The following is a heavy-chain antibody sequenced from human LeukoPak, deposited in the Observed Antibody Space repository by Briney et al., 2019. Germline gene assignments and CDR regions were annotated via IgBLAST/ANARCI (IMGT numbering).Heavy chain of an antibody. V-gene: IGHV3-23*01. CDR2: ISGSGGST. CDR3: AKDLTMIVV. J-gene: IGHJ4*02. CDR1: GFTFSNFA. Sequence: PGGSLRLSCAASGFTFSNFAMHWVRQAPGKGLERVSAISGSGGSTYYADSVKGRFTISRDNSKNTLYLQMNSLRAEDTAVYYCAKDLTMIVVWGQGTLVAVSS. D-gene: IGHD3-22*01.